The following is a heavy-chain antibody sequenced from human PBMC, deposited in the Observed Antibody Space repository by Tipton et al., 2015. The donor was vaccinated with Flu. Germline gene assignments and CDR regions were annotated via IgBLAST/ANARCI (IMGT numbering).Heavy chain of an antibody. D-gene: IGHD2-2*01. CDR1: GFTFSDYY. V-gene: IGHV3-11*04. Sequence: SLRLSCAASGFTFSDYYMSWIRQAPGKGLEWVSYISSSGSTIYYADSVKGRFTISRDNAKNTLYLQMNSLRAEDTAVYYCARERSVVPASWGPCDYWGQGTLVTVSS. CDR2: ISSSGSTI. J-gene: IGHJ4*02. CDR3: ARERSVVPASWGPCDY.